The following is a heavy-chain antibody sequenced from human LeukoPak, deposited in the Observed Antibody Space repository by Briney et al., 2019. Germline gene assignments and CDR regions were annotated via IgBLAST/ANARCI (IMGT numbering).Heavy chain of an antibody. CDR3: ASFVETNWNDDSRFDY. J-gene: IGHJ4*02. D-gene: IGHD1-1*01. CDR1: GGSFSGYY. Sequence: PSETLSLTCAVYGGSFSGYYWSWIRQPPGKGLEWIGEINHSGSTNYNPSLKSRVTISVDTSKNQFSLKLSSVTAADTAVDYCASFVETNWNDDSRFDYWGQGTLVTVSS. V-gene: IGHV4-34*01. CDR2: INHSGST.